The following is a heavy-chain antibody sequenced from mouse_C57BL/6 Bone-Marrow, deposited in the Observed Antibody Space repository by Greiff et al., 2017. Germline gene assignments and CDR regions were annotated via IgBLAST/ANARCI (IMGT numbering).Heavy chain of an antibody. CDR2: ISSGSSTI. CDR1: GFTFSDYG. Sequence: DVQLVESGGGLVKPGGSLKLSCAASGFTFSDYGMHWVRQAPEKGLEWVAYISSGSSTIYYADTVKGRFTISRDNAKNTLFLQMTSLRSEDTAMYYCARPMVTGFAYWGQGTLVTVSA. J-gene: IGHJ3*01. V-gene: IGHV5-17*01. CDR3: ARPMVTGFAY. D-gene: IGHD2-2*01.